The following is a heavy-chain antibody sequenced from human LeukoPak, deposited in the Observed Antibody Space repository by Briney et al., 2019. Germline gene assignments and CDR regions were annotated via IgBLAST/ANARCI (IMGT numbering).Heavy chain of an antibody. CDR3: AKDLSFSYYDSSGYYLDHDAFDI. CDR2: IISNGGST. Sequence: GGSLRLSCAASGFIFSNYAMHWVRQAPGKGLEYVSGIISNGGSTYYGNSVKGRFTISRDNSKNTLYLQMNSLRAEDTAVYYCAKDLSFSYYDSSGYYLDHDAFDIWGQGTMVTVSS. CDR1: GFIFSNYA. J-gene: IGHJ3*02. D-gene: IGHD3-22*01. V-gene: IGHV3-64*01.